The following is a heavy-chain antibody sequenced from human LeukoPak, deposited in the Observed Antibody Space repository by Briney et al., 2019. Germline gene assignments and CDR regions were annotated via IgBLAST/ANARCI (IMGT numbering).Heavy chain of an antibody. CDR1: GYTFTSYY. Sequence: GASVKVSCKASGYTFTSYYMHWVRQAPGQGLEWMGIINPSGGSTSYAQKFQGRVTMTRDTSISTAYMELSRLRSDDTAVYYCARDAAAIQRLNWFDPWGQGTLVTVSS. CDR2: INPSGGST. V-gene: IGHV1-46*01. D-gene: IGHD2-2*02. CDR3: ARDAAAIQRLNWFDP. J-gene: IGHJ5*02.